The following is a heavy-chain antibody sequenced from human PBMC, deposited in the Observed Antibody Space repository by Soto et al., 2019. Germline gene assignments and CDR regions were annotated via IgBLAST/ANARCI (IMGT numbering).Heavy chain of an antibody. D-gene: IGHD5-18*01. CDR2: FDPEDGET. CDR1: GYTLTVLS. Sequence: ASVKVSCKVSGYTLTVLSMHWVRQAPGKGLEWMGGFDPEDGETIYAQKFQGRVTMTEDTSTDTAYMELSSLRSEDTAVYYCATSRYSYGYSLYYYYGMDVWGQGTTVTVSS. J-gene: IGHJ6*02. V-gene: IGHV1-24*01. CDR3: ATSRYSYGYSLYYYYGMDV.